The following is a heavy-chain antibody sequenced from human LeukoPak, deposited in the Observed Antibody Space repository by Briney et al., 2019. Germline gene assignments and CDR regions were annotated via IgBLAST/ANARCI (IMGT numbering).Heavy chain of an antibody. CDR3: ATADSSGYYFLDY. D-gene: IGHD3-22*01. V-gene: IGHV1-24*01. CDR2: FDPEDGGT. CDR1: GYTLTELS. Sequence: ASVKVSCKVSGYTLTELSMHWVRQAPGKGLEWMGGFDPEDGGTIYAQKFQGRVTMTEDTSTDTAYMELSSLRSEDTAVYYCATADSSGYYFLDYWGQGTLVTVSS. J-gene: IGHJ4*02.